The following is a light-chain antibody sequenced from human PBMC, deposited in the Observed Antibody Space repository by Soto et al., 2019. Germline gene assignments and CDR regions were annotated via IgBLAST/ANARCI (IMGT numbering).Light chain of an antibody. J-gene: IGKJ4*01. CDR3: QQRSNWPLT. CDR2: DSS. CDR1: QSVSSY. Sequence: EIVLTQSPATLSLSPGERATLSCRASQSVSSYLAWYQQKPGQAPRLLIYDSSNRATGIPARFSGSGSGTDFSLIISSLEPEDFAVYYCQQRSNWPLTFGGGTKVDI. V-gene: IGKV3-11*01.